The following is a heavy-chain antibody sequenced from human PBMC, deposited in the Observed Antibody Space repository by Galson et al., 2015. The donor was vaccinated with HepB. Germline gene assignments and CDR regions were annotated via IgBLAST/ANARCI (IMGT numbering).Heavy chain of an antibody. Sequence: SETLSLTCTVSGGSTSSYYWSWIRQPPGKELEWIGYIYYSGSTNYNPSLKSRVTISVDTSKNQFSLKLSSVTAADTAVYYCARLFSPPGVVDYWGQGTLVTVSS. CDR2: IYYSGST. J-gene: IGHJ4*02. D-gene: IGHD3-9*01. CDR3: ARLFSPPGVVDY. CDR1: GGSTSSYY. V-gene: IGHV4-59*08.